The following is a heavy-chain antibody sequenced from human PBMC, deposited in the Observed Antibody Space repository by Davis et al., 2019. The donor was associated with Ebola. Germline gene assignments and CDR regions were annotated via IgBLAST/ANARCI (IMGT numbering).Heavy chain of an antibody. V-gene: IGHV3-30*18. CDR2: ISYDGSNK. CDR1: GFTFSSYA. J-gene: IGHJ6*02. Sequence: GGSLRLSCAASGFTFSSYAMSWVRQAPGKGLEWVAVISYDGSNKYYADSVKGRFTISRDNSKNTLYLQMNSLRAEDTAVYYCAKDATGYSYGSYYYYYYGMDVWGQGTTVTVSS. CDR3: AKDATGYSYGSYYYYYYGMDV. D-gene: IGHD5-18*01.